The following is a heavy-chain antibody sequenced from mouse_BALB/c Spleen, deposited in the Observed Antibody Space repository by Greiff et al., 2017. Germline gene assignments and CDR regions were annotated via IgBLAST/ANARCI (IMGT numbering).Heavy chain of an antibody. CDR3: ARHYDYDTGYAMDY. V-gene: IGHV14-3*02. CDR1: GFNIKDTY. J-gene: IGHJ4*01. CDR2: IDPANGNT. Sequence: EVMLVESRAELVKPGASVKLSCTASGFNIKDTYMHWVKQRPEQGLEWIGRIDPANGNTKYDPKFQGKATITADTSSNTAYLQLSSLTSEDTAVYYCARHYDYDTGYAMDYWGQGTSVTVSS. D-gene: IGHD2-4*01.